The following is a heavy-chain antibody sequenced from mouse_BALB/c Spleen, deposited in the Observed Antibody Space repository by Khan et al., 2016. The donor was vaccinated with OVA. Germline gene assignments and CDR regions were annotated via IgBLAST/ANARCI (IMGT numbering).Heavy chain of an antibody. Sequence: QVQLKESGPGLVAPSQSLSITCTVSGFSLTGFGVNWVRQPPGKGLEWLGMIWGDGSTDYNSDLKSRLNLSKDNSKSQVFLKMNSLQTNDTARYYCARAYYGNYREAMDYWGQGTSVTGSS. CDR2: IWGDGST. D-gene: IGHD2-10*01. CDR1: GFSLTGFG. V-gene: IGHV2-6-7*01. CDR3: ARAYYGNYREAMDY. J-gene: IGHJ4*01.